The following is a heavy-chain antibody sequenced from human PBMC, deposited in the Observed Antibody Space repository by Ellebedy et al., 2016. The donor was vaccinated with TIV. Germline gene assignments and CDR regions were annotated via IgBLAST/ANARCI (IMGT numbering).Heavy chain of an antibody. J-gene: IGHJ4*02. Sequence: MPSETLSLTCTVSGGSISSYCWSWIRQPPGKGLEWIGYIYYSGSTNYNPSLKSRVTISVDTSKNHFSLKLSPVTAADTAVYYCARAAYGSGSSIFDYWGQGTLVTVSS. V-gene: IGHV4-59*01. D-gene: IGHD3-10*01. CDR3: ARAAYGSGSSIFDY. CDR1: GGSISSYC. CDR2: IYYSGST.